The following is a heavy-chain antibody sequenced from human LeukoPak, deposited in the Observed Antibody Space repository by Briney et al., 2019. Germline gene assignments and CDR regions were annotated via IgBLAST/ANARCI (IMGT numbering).Heavy chain of an antibody. Sequence: PGGSLRLSCAASGFTFSSYSMNWVRQAPGKGLEWVSSISSSSSYIYYADSVKGRFTISRDNAKNSLYLQMNSLRAEDTAVYYCAREPRVVLPFDYWGQGTLVTVSS. CDR3: AREPRVVLPFDY. D-gene: IGHD2-15*01. CDR1: GFTFSSYS. CDR2: ISSSSSYI. V-gene: IGHV3-21*01. J-gene: IGHJ4*02.